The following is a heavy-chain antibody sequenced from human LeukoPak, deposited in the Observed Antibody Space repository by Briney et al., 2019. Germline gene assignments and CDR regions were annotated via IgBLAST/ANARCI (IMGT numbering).Heavy chain of an antibody. Sequence: SETLSLTCAVYGGSFSGYYWSWIRQPPGKGLEWIGEINHSGSTNYNPSLKSRVTISVDTSKNQFSLKLSSVTAADTAVYYCARGPYYCSSTSCKHKRYYYYGMDVWGQGTTVTVSS. CDR2: INHSGST. CDR1: GGSFSGYY. V-gene: IGHV4-34*01. CDR3: ARGPYYCSSTSCKHKRYYYYGMDV. D-gene: IGHD2-2*01. J-gene: IGHJ6*02.